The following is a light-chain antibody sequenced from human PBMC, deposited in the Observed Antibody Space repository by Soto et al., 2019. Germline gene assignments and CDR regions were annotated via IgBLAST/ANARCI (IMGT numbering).Light chain of an antibody. J-gene: IGKJ2*01. CDR1: QSISSY. Sequence: DIQMTQSPSSLSASVGDRVTITCRASQSISSYLNWYQQKPGKAPKLLIYAASSLQSGVPSRFSGSGSGTDFILTNSSLQPEDFATYYCQQSYSTPYTFGQGTKLEIK. CDR3: QQSYSTPYT. V-gene: IGKV1-39*01. CDR2: AAS.